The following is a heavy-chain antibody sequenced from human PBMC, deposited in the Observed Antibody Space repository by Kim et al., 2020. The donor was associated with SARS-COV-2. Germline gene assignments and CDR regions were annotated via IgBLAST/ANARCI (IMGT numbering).Heavy chain of an antibody. J-gene: IGHJ6*01. D-gene: IGHD6-13*01. CDR1: GGSISGSNSY. V-gene: IGHV4-39*07. CDR3: PLAAAGTNYYYGADV. CDR2: FYHTANT. Sequence: SETLSLTCTVSGGSISGSNSYWGWVRQPPGKGLEWIGAFYHTANTFYNPSLKSRVTISVDTSKNQFSLRLNSVSAADTALYYCPLAAAGTNYYYGADVWG.